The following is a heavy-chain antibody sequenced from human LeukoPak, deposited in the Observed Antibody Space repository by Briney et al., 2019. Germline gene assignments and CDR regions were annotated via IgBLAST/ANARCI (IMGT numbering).Heavy chain of an antibody. V-gene: IGHV3-21*01. CDR3: ARDPDYGGNGAFDY. Sequence: GGSLRLSCAASGFTFSSYSMNWVRQAPGKGLEWVSSISSSSSYIYYADSVKGRFTISRDNAKNSLYLQMNSLRAEDTAVYYCARDPDYGGNGAFDYWGQGTLVTVSS. CDR2: ISSSSSYI. D-gene: IGHD4-23*01. CDR1: GFTFSSYS. J-gene: IGHJ4*02.